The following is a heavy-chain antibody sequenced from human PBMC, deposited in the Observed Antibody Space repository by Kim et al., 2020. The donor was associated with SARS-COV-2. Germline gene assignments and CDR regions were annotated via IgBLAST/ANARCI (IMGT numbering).Heavy chain of an antibody. CDR1: GFIFSNYW. CDR2: IKQDGNEK. V-gene: IGHV3-7*01. J-gene: IGHJ4*02. Sequence: GGSLRLSCVGSGFIFSNYWMSWVRQAPGKGPEWVADIKQDGNEKNYVDSVEGRFTISRDNGKNSLYLQMNNLRAEDTAIFYCATHHGSVWYNSEYYFDNWGQGTLAT. CDR3: ATHHGSVWYNSEYYFDN. D-gene: IGHD6-19*01.